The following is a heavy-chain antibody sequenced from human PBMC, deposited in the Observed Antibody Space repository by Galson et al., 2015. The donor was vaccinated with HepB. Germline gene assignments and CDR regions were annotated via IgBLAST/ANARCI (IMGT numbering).Heavy chain of an antibody. CDR2: ISGSGGST. CDR1: GFTFSSYA. Sequence: SLRLSCAASGFTFSSYAMSWVRQAPGKGLEWVSAISGSGGSTYYADSVKGRFTIPRDNSKNTLYLQMNSLRAEDTAVYYCAAHDFWSGSPDYWGQGTLVTVSS. CDR3: AAHDFWSGSPDY. D-gene: IGHD3-3*01. J-gene: IGHJ4*02. V-gene: IGHV3-23*01.